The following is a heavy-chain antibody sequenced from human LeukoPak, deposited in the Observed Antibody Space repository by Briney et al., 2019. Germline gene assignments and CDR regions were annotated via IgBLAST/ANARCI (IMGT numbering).Heavy chain of an antibody. CDR2: ISSSGSTI. J-gene: IGHJ4*02. D-gene: IGHD3-3*01. Sequence: PGGSLRLSCAASGFTFSTSAMTWVRQAPGKGLEWVSYISSSGSTIYYADSVKGRFTISRDNAKNSLYLQMNSLRAEDTAVYYCARDSPSYYDFWSGYYFDYWGQGTLVTVSS. V-gene: IGHV3-48*03. CDR1: GFTFSTSA. CDR3: ARDSPSYYDFWSGYYFDY.